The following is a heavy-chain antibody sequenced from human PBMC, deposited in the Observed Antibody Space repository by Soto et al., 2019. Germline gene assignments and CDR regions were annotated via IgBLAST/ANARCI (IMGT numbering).Heavy chain of an antibody. CDR2: IIPIFGTA. Sequence: SVKVSCKASGGTFSSYSISWVLQAPGQGLEWMGGIIPIFGTANYAQKFQGRVTITADESTSTAYMELSSLRSEDTAVYYCARALGYCSSTSCSQAAYYYYGMDVWGQGTTVTVSS. V-gene: IGHV1-69*13. J-gene: IGHJ6*02. CDR3: ARALGYCSSTSCSQAAYYYYGMDV. CDR1: GGTFSSYS. D-gene: IGHD2-2*01.